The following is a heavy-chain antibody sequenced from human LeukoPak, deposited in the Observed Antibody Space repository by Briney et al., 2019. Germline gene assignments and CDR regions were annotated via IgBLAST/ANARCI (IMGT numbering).Heavy chain of an antibody. D-gene: IGHD5-18*01. CDR1: GGSFSGYY. J-gene: IGHJ4*02. CDR2: INHSGST. Sequence: SETLSLTCAVYGGSFSGYYWSWIRQPPGKGLEWIGEINHSGSTNYNPSLKSRVTISVDTSKNQFSLKLSSVTAADTAVYYCARVPLKYSYGFSGLDYWGQGTLVTVSS. CDR3: ARVPLKYSYGFSGLDY. V-gene: IGHV4-34*01.